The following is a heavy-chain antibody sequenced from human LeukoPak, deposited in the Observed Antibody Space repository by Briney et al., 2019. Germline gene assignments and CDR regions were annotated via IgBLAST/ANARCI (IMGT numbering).Heavy chain of an antibody. D-gene: IGHD3-3*01. CDR2: IYTSGST. CDR1: GGSISSYY. V-gene: IGHV4-4*07. Sequence: SETLSLTCTVSGGSISSYYWSWIRQPAGKGLEWIGRIYTSGSTNYNPSLKSRVTISVDTSKNQFSLKLSSVTAADTAVYYCARDRITIFGVVIANHGWFDPWGQGTLVTVSS. J-gene: IGHJ5*02. CDR3: ARDRITIFGVVIANHGWFDP.